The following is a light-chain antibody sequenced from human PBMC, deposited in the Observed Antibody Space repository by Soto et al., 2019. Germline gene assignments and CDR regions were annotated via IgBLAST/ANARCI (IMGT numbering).Light chain of an antibody. CDR3: QQYNNWPLT. V-gene: IGKV3-15*01. CDR2: GAS. Sequence: EIVMTQSPATLSVSPGERATPSCRASQSVSSNLAWYQQKPGQAPRLLIYGASTRATGIPARFSGSGSGTEFTLTISSLQSEDFAVYYCQQYNNWPLTFGGGTKVEIQ. CDR1: QSVSSN. J-gene: IGKJ4*01.